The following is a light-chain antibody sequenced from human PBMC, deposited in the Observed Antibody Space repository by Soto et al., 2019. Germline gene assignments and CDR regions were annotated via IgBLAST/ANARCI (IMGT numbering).Light chain of an antibody. V-gene: IGLV2-18*02. J-gene: IGLJ1*01. CDR1: SSDIGSYDR. CDR2: EVS. Sequence: QSALTQPPSVSGSPGQSVTISCTGTSSDIGSYDRVSWYQQPPGTAPKLMIFEVSNRPSGVPDRFSGSKSGNTASLTISGLQAEDEAEYYCSSWTTSNSPCVFGTGTKVTVL. CDR3: SSWTTSNSPCV.